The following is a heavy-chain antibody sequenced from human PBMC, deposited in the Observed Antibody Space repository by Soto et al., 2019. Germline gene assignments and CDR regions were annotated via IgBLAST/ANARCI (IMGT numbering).Heavy chain of an antibody. J-gene: IGHJ4*02. CDR1: GFTFSRYA. CDR2: MSYDGNQK. D-gene: IGHD3-9*01. V-gene: IGHV3-30-3*01. CDR3: AKDRYFDSYYLDS. Sequence: HPGGSLRLSCAASGFTFSRYAIHWVRQAPGKGLEWVTVMSYDGNQKHYADSVKGRFTVSRDDSENTVFLQMTSLRPEDTATYYCAKDRYFDSYYLDSWGQGTLVTVSS.